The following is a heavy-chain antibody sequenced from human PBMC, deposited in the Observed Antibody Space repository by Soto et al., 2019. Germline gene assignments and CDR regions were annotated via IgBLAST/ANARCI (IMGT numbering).Heavy chain of an antibody. CDR2: INAGNGNT. V-gene: IGHV1-3*05. D-gene: IGHD1-7*01. Sequence: QVQLVQSGAEEKKPGASVKVSCKASGYTFTSYAMHWVRQAPGQRLEWMGWINAGNGNTKYSQKFQGRVTITRDTSASTAYMELGSLRSEDTAVYYCARDSGLDNWTYGYWGQGTLVTVSS. CDR3: ARDSGLDNWTYGY. J-gene: IGHJ4*02. CDR1: GYTFTSYA.